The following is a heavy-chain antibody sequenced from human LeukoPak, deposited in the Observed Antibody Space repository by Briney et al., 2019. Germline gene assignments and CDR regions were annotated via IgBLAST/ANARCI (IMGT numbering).Heavy chain of an antibody. D-gene: IGHD6-13*01. V-gene: IGHV3-23*01. J-gene: IGHJ4*02. Sequence: AGGSLRLSCAASGFTFSSYAMSWVRQAPGKGLEWVSAISGSGGSTYYADSVKGRFTISRDNSKNTLYLQTNSLRAEDTAVYYCAKDRPQQLVPWFDYWGQGTLVTVSS. CDR2: ISGSGGST. CDR3: AKDRPQQLVPWFDY. CDR1: GFTFSSYA.